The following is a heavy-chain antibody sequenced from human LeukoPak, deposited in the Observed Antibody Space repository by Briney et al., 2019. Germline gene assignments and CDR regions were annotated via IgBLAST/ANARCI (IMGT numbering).Heavy chain of an antibody. CDR2: ISGSAYST. J-gene: IGHJ3*02. CDR3: AKHYYHSSGLDAFDI. D-gene: IGHD3-22*01. CDR1: GFTFSSYA. Sequence: GGSLRLSCAASGFTFSSYAMSWVRQAPGGGLEWVSAISGSAYSTFYADSVKGRFTISRDTSKNTLYLQMNSLRAEDTAVYYCAKHYYHSSGLDAFDIWGQGTMVTVSS. V-gene: IGHV3-23*01.